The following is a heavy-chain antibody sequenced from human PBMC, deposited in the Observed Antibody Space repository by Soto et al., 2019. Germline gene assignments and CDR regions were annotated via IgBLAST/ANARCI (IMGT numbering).Heavy chain of an antibody. D-gene: IGHD3-10*01. CDR1: GFTFSSYA. J-gene: IGHJ5*02. V-gene: IGHV3-23*01. CDR3: AKSLMVRGVSNWFDP. CDR2: ISGSGGST. Sequence: GGSLRLSCAASGFTFSSYAMSWVRQAPGKGLEWVSAISGSGGSTYYADSVKGRFTISRDNSKNTLYLQMNSLRAEDTAVYYCAKSLMVRGVSNWFDPWGQGTLVTVSS.